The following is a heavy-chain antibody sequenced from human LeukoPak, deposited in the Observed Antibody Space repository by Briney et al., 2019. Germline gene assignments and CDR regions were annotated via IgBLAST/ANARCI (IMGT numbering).Heavy chain of an antibody. D-gene: IGHD3-10*01. CDR1: GGSFGAHY. CDR2: INHSGST. CDR3: ARGFSSGSYYEYYFDY. J-gene: IGHJ4*02. V-gene: IGHV4-34*01. Sequence: SETLSLTCRVYGGSFGAHYWSWIRQPPGKGLEWIGEINHSGSTNYNPSLRSRVTISVGTSKKQFSLKLSSVTAADTAGYYCARGFSSGSYYEYYFDYWGQGTLVTVSS.